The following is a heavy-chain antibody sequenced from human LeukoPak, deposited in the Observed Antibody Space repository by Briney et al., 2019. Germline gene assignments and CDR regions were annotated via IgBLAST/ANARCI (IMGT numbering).Heavy chain of an antibody. V-gene: IGHV1-2*06. Sequence: ASVKVSCKASGYTFTGYYMHWVRQAPGQGLEWMGRINPNSGGTNYAQKFQGRVTMTRDTSISTAYMELSKLRSDDTAVYYCARGGVRDYYGDSDAFDIWGQGTMVTVSS. CDR2: INPNSGGT. CDR3: ARGGVRDYYGDSDAFDI. CDR1: GYTFTGYY. D-gene: IGHD4-17*01. J-gene: IGHJ3*02.